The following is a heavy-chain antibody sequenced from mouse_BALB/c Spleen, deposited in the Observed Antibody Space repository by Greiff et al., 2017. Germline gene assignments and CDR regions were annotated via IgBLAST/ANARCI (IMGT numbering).Heavy chain of an antibody. CDR2: ISSGGSYT. CDR1: GFTFSSYT. CDR3: TRDRGSRRGFAY. D-gene: IGHD2-2*01. V-gene: IGHV5-6-4*01. Sequence: EVKLVESGGGLVKPGGSLKLSCAASGFTFSSYTMSWVRQTPEKRLEWVATISSGGSYTYYPDSVKGRFTISRDNAKNTLYLQMSSLKSEDTAMYYCTRDRGSRRGFAYWGQGTLVTVSA. J-gene: IGHJ3*01.